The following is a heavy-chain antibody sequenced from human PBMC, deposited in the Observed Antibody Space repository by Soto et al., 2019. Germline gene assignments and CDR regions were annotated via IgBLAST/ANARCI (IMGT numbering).Heavy chain of an antibody. CDR3: ARGYSSGWYYFDY. D-gene: IGHD6-19*01. V-gene: IGHV1-69*02. CDR2: IIPILGIA. Sequence: QVQLVQSGAEVKKPGSSVKVSCKASGGTFSSYTISWVRQAPGQGLEWMGRIIPILGIANYAQKFQGRVTITADKSTSTAYMELSSLRSEDTAVYYGARGYSSGWYYFDYWGQGTLVTVSS. J-gene: IGHJ4*02. CDR1: GGTFSSYT.